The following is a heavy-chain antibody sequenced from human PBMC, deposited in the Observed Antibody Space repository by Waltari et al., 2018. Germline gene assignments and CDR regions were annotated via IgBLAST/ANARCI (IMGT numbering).Heavy chain of an antibody. CDR1: GFTFSSFW. Sequence: EEQLVESGGGLVQPGDSLRLSCAASGFTFSSFWMNWVRQAPGRGPLGLLRISTDSRDTTYADSVKGRFTTSRDNARNTLYLQMNGLRAEDTAVYFCARVSRRTYRSPVPGRHYYYGMDVWGQGTTVTVSS. V-gene: IGHV3-74*03. CDR2: ISTDSRDT. D-gene: IGHD1-1*01. J-gene: IGHJ6*02. CDR3: ARVSRRTYRSPVPGRHYYYGMDV.